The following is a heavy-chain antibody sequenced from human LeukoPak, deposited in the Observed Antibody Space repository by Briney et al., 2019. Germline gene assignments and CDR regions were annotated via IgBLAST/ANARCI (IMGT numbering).Heavy chain of an antibody. CDR3: ARQGQSAYYFDY. D-gene: IGHD3-16*01. J-gene: IGHJ4*02. CDR1: GGSISGYY. V-gene: IGHV4-59*08. Sequence: SETLSLTCTVSGGSISGYYWSWIRQPPGKGLEWIGYIYYSGSTNYNPSLKSRVTISVDTSKNQFSLKLSSVTAADTAVYYCARQGQSAYYFDYWGQGTLVTVSS. CDR2: IYYSGST.